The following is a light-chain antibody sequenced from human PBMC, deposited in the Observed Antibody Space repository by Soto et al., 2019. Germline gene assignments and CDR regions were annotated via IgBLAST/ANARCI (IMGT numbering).Light chain of an antibody. CDR1: SGHSSYA. V-gene: IGLV4-69*01. J-gene: IGLJ3*02. CDR2: LNSDGSH. Sequence: QLVLTQSPSASASLGASVKLTCTLSSGHSSYAIAWHQQQPEKGPRYLMKLNSDGSHSKGDGIPDRFSGSSSGAERYLTISSLQSEDEAVYYCQTWGTGIQVFGGGTKVTVL. CDR3: QTWGTGIQV.